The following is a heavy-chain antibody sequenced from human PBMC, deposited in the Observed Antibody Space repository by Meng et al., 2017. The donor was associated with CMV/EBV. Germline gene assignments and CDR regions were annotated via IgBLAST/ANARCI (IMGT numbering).Heavy chain of an antibody. Sequence: GSLRLSCAVYGGSFSGYYWSWIRQPPGKGLEWIGSIYYSGSTYYNPSLKSRVTISVDTSKNQFSLKLSSVTAADTAVYYCARRVKLGVSFDYWGQGTLVTVSS. J-gene: IGHJ4*02. CDR3: ARRVKLGVSFDY. CDR2: IYYSGST. CDR1: GGSFSGYY. V-gene: IGHV4-34*01. D-gene: IGHD3-3*01.